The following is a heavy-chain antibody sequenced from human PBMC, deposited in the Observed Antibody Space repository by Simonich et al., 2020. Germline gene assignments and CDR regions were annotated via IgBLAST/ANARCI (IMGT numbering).Heavy chain of an antibody. D-gene: IGHD6-13*01. CDR3: ARVGYSNYYYYGMDV. CDR1: GYSISSGYY. V-gene: IGHV4-38-2*01. J-gene: IGHJ6*02. CDR2: IYHIGGT. Sequence: QVQLQESGPGLVKPSETLSLTCAVSGYSISSGYYGGWIRQPPGKGLEWIGSIYHIGGTYYNPSLKSRVTISVDTSKNQFSLKLSSVTAADTAVYYCARVGYSNYYYYGMDVWGQGTTVTVSS.